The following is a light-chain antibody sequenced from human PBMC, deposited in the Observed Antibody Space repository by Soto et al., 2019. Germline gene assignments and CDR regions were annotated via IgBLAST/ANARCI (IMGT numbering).Light chain of an antibody. J-gene: IGKJ2*01. V-gene: IGKV4-1*01. Sequence: DIVMTQSPDSLAVSLGERATINCKSSQTILYSSNNKNYLAWYQQQPGQPPKLLIYWASTRESGVPARFSGSGSGTDFTLTISSLQAEDAAVYFCQQCYSTPYTFGQGTKLEIK. CDR3: QQCYSTPYT. CDR2: WAS. CDR1: QTILYSSNNKNY.